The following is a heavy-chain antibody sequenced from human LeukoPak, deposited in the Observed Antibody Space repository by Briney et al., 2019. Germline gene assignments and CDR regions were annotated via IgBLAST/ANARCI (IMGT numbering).Heavy chain of an antibody. CDR2: ISSTSNYT. Sequence: GGSLRLSCEASGFTFSSYTFNWVRQAPGKGLEWLSSISSTSNYTYYADSVKGRLTVSRDNAKNSLYLQMNSLRAEETAVYFCARASYSGYDSARDYYFDYWGQGTLVTVSS. J-gene: IGHJ4*02. CDR3: ARASYSGYDSARDYYFDY. V-gene: IGHV3-21*01. D-gene: IGHD5-12*01. CDR1: GFTFSSYT.